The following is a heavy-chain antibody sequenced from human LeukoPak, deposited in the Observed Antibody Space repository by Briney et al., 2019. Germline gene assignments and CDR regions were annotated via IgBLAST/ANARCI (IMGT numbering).Heavy chain of an antibody. Sequence: GGPWRFSCEASGFTFRSYTLNGFGKAPGKGLGGVSSFSSSSSTIYYAEFVKGRFTISRDNAKNSLYLQMNSLRAEDTAVYYCARGDYYDSSAPFDYWGQGTLVTVSS. J-gene: IGHJ4*02. D-gene: IGHD3-22*01. V-gene: IGHV3-48*04. CDR3: ARGDYYDSSAPFDY. CDR2: FSSSSSTI. CDR1: GFTFRSYT.